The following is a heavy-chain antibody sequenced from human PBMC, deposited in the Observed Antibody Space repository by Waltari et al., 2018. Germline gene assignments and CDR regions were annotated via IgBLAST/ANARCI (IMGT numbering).Heavy chain of an antibody. CDR2: INPNSGGT. J-gene: IGHJ5*02. CDR3: ARVSITMVRGVKGNWFDP. Sequence: QVQLVQSGAEVKKPGASVKVSCKASGYTFTGYYMHWVRQAPGQGLEWMGRINPNSGGTNYAQKVQGRVTMTRDTSISTAYMELSRLRSDDTAVYYCARVSITMVRGVKGNWFDPWGQGTLVTVSS. D-gene: IGHD3-10*01. V-gene: IGHV1-2*06. CDR1: GYTFTGYY.